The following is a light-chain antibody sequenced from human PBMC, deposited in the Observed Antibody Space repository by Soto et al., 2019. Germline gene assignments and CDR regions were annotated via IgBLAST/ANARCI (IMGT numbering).Light chain of an antibody. CDR1: QSVSSN. CDR2: GAS. V-gene: IGKV3-15*01. CDR3: QQYNNWPTWT. Sequence: ERAMTPYPGTLSVSPGERATLSCRASQSVSSNLAWYQQKPGQAPRLLIYGASTRATGIPARFSGSGSGTEFTLTISSLQSEDFAVYYCQQYNNWPTWTFGQGTKVDI. J-gene: IGKJ1*01.